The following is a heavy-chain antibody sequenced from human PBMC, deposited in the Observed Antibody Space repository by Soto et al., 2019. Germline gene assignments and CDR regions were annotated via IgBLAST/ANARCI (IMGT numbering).Heavy chain of an antibody. Sequence: SETLSLTCTVSGGSISSGGYYWSWIRQHPGKGLEWIGYIYYSGSTYYNPSLKSRVTISVDTSKNQFSLKLSSVTAADTAVYYCAKAYGDNRYNWFDLWGQGNLVTVSS. CDR3: AKAYGDNRYNWFDL. CDR2: IYYSGST. J-gene: IGHJ5*02. V-gene: IGHV4-31*03. CDR1: GGSISSGGYY. D-gene: IGHD4-17*01.